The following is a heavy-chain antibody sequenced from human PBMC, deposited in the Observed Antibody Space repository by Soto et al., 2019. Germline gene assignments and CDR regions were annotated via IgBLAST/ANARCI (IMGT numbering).Heavy chain of an antibody. Sequence: EVQLLESGGGLVRPGGSLRLSCSASGFSFSSYAMTWVRQTPGKRLEWVSAISGSGRNTYYADSVKGRFTISRDNSRDTLYLQMNSLKVEYTATYYCAKDPQRGGNYYFFYFAYWGQGNLVTVSS. CDR1: GFSFSSYA. V-gene: IGHV3-23*01. D-gene: IGHD2-21*02. CDR2: ISGSGRNT. J-gene: IGHJ4*02. CDR3: AKDPQRGGNYYFFYFAY.